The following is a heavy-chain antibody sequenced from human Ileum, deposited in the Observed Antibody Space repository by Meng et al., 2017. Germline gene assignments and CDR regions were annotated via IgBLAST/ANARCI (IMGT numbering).Heavy chain of an antibody. CDR1: GDSVSSDTGA. J-gene: IGHJ4*02. CDR2: TYYRSRWYN. Sequence: QLPQSGPGLVKPSQTLSLTCAISGDSVSSDTGAWNWIRQSPSRGLEWLGRTYYRSRWYNNYAVSVKSRITINPDTSKNQFSLQLNSVTPDDTAVYYCAGKDWGEGLDFWDQGTLVTVSS. D-gene: IGHD7-27*01. V-gene: IGHV6-1*01. CDR3: AGKDWGEGLDF.